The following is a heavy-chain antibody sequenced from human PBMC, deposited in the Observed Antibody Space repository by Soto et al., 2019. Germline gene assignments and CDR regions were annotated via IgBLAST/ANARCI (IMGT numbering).Heavy chain of an antibody. V-gene: IGHV3-49*03. Sequence: GGSLRLSCTASGFTFGDYAMSWFRQAPGKGQEWVGFIRSKAYGGTTEYAASVKGRFTISRDDSKSIAHLQMNSLKTEDTAVYYCTRTYYDSSGYYYQIAYFDYWGQGTLVTVSS. CDR3: TRTYYDSSGYYYQIAYFDY. J-gene: IGHJ4*02. CDR2: IRSKAYGGTT. D-gene: IGHD3-22*01. CDR1: GFTFGDYA.